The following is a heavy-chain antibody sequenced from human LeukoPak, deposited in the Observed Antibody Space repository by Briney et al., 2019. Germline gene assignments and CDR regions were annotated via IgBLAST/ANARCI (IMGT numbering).Heavy chain of an antibody. CDR3: ARARVRSYSYDSDGSYTSDWIFDL. Sequence: PSETLSLTRIVSGGSITSHFWSWIRQPPGKGLEWIGDIYDTGNTNYNPSLRSRVTISVGTSKDQFSLRLSSVTAADTAVYYCARARVRSYSYDSDGSYTSDWIFDLWGRGTLVTVSS. D-gene: IGHD3-22*01. V-gene: IGHV4-59*11. CDR1: GGSITSHF. J-gene: IGHJ2*01. CDR2: IYDTGNT.